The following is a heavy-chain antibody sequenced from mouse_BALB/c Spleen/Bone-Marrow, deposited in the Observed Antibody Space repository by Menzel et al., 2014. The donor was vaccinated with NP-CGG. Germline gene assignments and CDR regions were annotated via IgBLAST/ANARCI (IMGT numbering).Heavy chain of an antibody. CDR2: INSGSSTI. Sequence: VQLKESGGGLVQPGGSRKLSCAASGFTFSSFGMHWVRQAPEKGLEWVAYINSGSSTIYYADTVKGRFTIARDNPKNTLFLQMTSLGSEDTAMYYCTRGGDWEAFDYWGQGTTRAVSS. CDR3: TRGGDWEAFDY. V-gene: IGHV5-17*02. CDR1: GFTFSSFG. D-gene: IGHD4-1*01. J-gene: IGHJ2*01.